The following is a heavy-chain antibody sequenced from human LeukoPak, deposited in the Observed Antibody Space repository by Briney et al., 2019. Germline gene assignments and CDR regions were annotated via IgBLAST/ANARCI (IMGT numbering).Heavy chain of an antibody. CDR2: ISGSGGFT. CDR1: GFTFDDYG. CDR3: TKDRAAVYFFDY. V-gene: IGHV3-23*01. J-gene: IGHJ4*02. D-gene: IGHD3-9*01. Sequence: PGGSLRLSCAASGFTFDDYGMSWVRQAPGKGLEWVSGISGSGGFTYYADSVKGRFTISRDSSKNTLYLQMNSLRAEDTAVYYCTKDRAAVYFFDYWGQGTLVTVSS.